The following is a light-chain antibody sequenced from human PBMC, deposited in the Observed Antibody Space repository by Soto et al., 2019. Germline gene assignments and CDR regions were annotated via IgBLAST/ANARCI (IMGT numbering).Light chain of an antibody. CDR2: DAS. V-gene: IGKV1-39*01. CDR1: QYISRY. CDR3: QQSFASPPLT. Sequence: DIQMTQSPSSLSASVGDRVTITCRASQYISRYLNWYQKKPGKAPKLLVYDASSLQSGVPPRFSGSGSGTYFSLTISSLQPDDYATYYCQQSFASPPLTFGGGTKVDIK. J-gene: IGKJ4*01.